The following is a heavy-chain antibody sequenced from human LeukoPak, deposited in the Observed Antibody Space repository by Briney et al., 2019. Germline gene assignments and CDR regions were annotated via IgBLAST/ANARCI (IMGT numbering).Heavy chain of an antibody. Sequence: PSETLSLTCTVSGGSISTNSYYWGWFRQPPGKGLEWVGNIYYSGSTYYNPSLKSRVTISIDTSKNQFSLKLRSVTAADTAVFYCARQAGYSRGAWFDPWGQGTLVTVSS. CDR3: ARQAGYSRGAWFDP. CDR1: GGSISTNSYY. D-gene: IGHD6-13*01. V-gene: IGHV4-39*01. J-gene: IGHJ5*02. CDR2: IYYSGST.